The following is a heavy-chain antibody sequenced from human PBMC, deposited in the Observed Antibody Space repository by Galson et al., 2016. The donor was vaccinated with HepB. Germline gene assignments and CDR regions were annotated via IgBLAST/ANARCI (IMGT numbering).Heavy chain of an antibody. CDR3: ARRIAAPGSWYFDH. Sequence: QSGAEVKEPGESLKISCQGSGYIFTSYWIAWVRQTPGKGLEWMGVIYPSDSDTRYSPSFQGQVTISAAKFMTTAYRQWNSLKASDTGIYYWARRIAAPGSWYFDHWGQGTLVTVSS. CDR1: GYIFTSYW. J-gene: IGHJ4*02. V-gene: IGHV5-51*01. CDR2: IYPSDSDT. D-gene: IGHD6-13*01.